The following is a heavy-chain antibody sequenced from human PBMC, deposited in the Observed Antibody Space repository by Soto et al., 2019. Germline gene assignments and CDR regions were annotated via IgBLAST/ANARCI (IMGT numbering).Heavy chain of an antibody. D-gene: IGHD4-17*01. CDR2: IYYSGST. V-gene: IGHV4-59*01. J-gene: IGHJ4*02. CDR1: GGPISSYY. Sequence: PSETLYLTCTVSGGPISSYYWSWIRQPPGKGLEWIGYIYYSGSTNYNPSLKSRVTISVDTSKNQFSLKLSSVTAADTAVYYCAHGGDYVGIRFDYWGQGTLVTVSS. CDR3: AHGGDYVGIRFDY.